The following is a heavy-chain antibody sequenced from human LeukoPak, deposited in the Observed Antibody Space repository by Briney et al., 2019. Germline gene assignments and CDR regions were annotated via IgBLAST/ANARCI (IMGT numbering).Heavy chain of an antibody. CDR1: GFTLSRFW. Sequence: QTGGSLRLSCAASGFTLSRFWMHWVRQTPGKGLVWVSLINSDGTTTFYADSVKGRFTISRDNARNTLYLQMSSLRAEDTAVYYCATTEYVASHFDQWGQGTLVTVSS. D-gene: IGHD4-11*01. CDR3: ATTEYVASHFDQ. CDR2: INSDGTTT. V-gene: IGHV3-74*01. J-gene: IGHJ4*02.